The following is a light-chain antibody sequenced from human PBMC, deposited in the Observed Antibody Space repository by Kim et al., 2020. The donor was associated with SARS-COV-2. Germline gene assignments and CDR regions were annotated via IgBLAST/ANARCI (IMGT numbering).Light chain of an antibody. Sequence: GQRVIIPCSGSSSTIGSNYVYWYQHLPGAAPKLLIYWNDKRDSGVPARFSASKSGTSASLAISGLRSGDEADYYCATWDASLSGPVFGGGTQLTVL. CDR2: WND. J-gene: IGLJ3*02. V-gene: IGLV1-47*01. CDR1: SSTIGSNY. CDR3: ATWDASLSGPV.